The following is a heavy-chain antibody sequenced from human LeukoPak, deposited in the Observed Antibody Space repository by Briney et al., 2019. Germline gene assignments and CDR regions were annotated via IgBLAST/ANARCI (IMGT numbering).Heavy chain of an antibody. Sequence: GGSLGLSCAASGFTFSDYYMSWIRQAPGKGLEWVGRIKPKTDGETTEYAAPVKDRFSISRDDSKSMMYLQMNSLKTEDTAVYYCITPLPYSAQGGQGTLVTVSS. CDR1: GFTFSDYY. J-gene: IGHJ4*02. D-gene: IGHD2-21*01. V-gene: IGHV3-15*01. CDR3: ITPLPYSAQ. CDR2: IKPKTDGETT.